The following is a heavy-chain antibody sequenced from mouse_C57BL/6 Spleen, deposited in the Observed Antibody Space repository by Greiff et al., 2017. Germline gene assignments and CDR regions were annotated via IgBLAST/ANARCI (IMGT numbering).Heavy chain of an antibody. CDR3: ARHYYYGSSYDYAMDY. J-gene: IGHJ4*01. D-gene: IGHD1-1*01. Sequence: VQLVESGAELVKPGASVKMSCKASGYTFTTYPIEWMKQNHGKSLEWIGNFHPYNDDTKYNEKFKGKATLTVEKSSSTVYLELSRLTSDDSAVYYCARHYYYGSSYDYAMDYWGQGTSVTVSS. CDR1: GYTFTTYP. V-gene: IGHV1-47*01. CDR2: FHPYNDDT.